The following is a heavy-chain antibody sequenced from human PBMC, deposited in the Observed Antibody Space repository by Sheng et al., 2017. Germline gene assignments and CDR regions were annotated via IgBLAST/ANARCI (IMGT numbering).Heavy chain of an antibody. J-gene: IGHJ5*02. Sequence: EVQLVESGGGLVKPGESLRLSCAASGFTFSSYNMNWVRQAPGKGLEWVSSISSTGTSIYYADSVKGRFTISRDNAKSSLYLQMNSLRAEDTAVYFCARGTGATDWFDPGARGPWSPSPQ. CDR1: GFTFSSYN. CDR3: ARGTGATDWFDP. V-gene: IGHV3-21*01. CDR2: ISSTGTSI. D-gene: IGHD1-26*01.